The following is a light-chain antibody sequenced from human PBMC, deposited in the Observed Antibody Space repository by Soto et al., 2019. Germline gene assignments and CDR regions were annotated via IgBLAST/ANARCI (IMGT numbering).Light chain of an antibody. J-gene: IGKJ3*01. V-gene: IGKV3-20*01. CDR3: QQFGSPFT. Sequence: EIVLTQSPGTLSLSPGERATLSCRASQSVSSSYLAWYQHQPGQAPRLLIYGASTRATGIPDRFSGSGSGTDFTLTISRLEPEDFAVYYCQQFGSPFTFGPGTKVDLK. CDR1: QSVSSSY. CDR2: GAS.